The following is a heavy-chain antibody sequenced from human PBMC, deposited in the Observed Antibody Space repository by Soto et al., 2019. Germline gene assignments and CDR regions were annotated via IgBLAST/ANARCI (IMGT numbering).Heavy chain of an antibody. CDR2: IYYSGST. J-gene: IGHJ4*02. CDR3: ARARRGYSSGWAQDY. Sequence: SETLSLTCTVSGGSVSSGSYYWSWIRQPPGKGLEWIGYIYYSGSTNYNPSLKSRVTISVDTSKNQFSLKLSSVTAADTAVYYCARARRGYSSGWAQDYWGQGTLVTVSS. CDR1: GGSVSSGSYY. D-gene: IGHD6-19*01. V-gene: IGHV4-61*01.